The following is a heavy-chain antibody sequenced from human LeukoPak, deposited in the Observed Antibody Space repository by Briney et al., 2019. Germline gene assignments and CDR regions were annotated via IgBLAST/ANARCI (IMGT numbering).Heavy chain of an antibody. CDR3: ARGNSDRFPPYMDY. V-gene: IGHV4-39*01. Sequence: SETLSLTCAVSGGSISSNSYYWGWIRQPPGKGLEWIGSIYYSGSTYYNPSLKSRVTISVDTSKNQFSLKLSSVTAADTAVYYCARGNSDRFPPYMDYWGQGILVIVSS. J-gene: IGHJ4*02. CDR1: GGSISSNSYY. D-gene: IGHD4-23*01. CDR2: IYYSGST.